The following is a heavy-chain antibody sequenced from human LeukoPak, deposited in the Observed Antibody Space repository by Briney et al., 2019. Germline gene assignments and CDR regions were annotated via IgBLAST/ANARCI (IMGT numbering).Heavy chain of an antibody. J-gene: IGHJ3*02. D-gene: IGHD3-3*01. V-gene: IGHV4-39*07. CDR2: IYYSGST. CDR1: GGSITSNSYY. Sequence: SETLSLTCTVSGGSITSNSYYWGWIRQPPGNGLEWIGSIYYSGSTYYNPSLKSRVTISVDTSKNQLSLKLSSVTAADTAVYYCARAIVYYDFWSGYFLPTNAFDIWGQGTMVTVSS. CDR3: ARAIVYYDFWSGYFLPTNAFDI.